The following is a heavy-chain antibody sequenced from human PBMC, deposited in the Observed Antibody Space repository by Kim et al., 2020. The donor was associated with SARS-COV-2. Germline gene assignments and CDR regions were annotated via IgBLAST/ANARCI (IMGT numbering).Heavy chain of an antibody. V-gene: IGHV3-73*01. D-gene: IGHD3-10*01. CDR1: GFSFSGST. J-gene: IGHJ4*02. Sequence: GGSLRLSCAASGFSFSGSTMHWVRQASGKGLEWIARIRSKAYNYATEYAASVKDRFTISRDDSKNTAYLQMNSLTTEDTAVYYCSRLLVVRDATEHSWGQGTLVTVSS. CDR2: IRSKAYNYAT. CDR3: SRLLVVRDATEHS.